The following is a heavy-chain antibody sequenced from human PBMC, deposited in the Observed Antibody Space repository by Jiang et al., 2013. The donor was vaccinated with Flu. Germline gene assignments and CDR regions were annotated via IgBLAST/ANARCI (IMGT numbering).Heavy chain of an antibody. CDR2: IDPSDSYT. CDR1: GYSFTTYW. J-gene: IGHJ4*02. CDR3: ARHGPSSSSWYVDLGEGVRDKHFDY. V-gene: IGHV5-10-1*01. Sequence: GAEVKKPGESLKISCKGSGYSFTTYWIGWVRQMPGKGLEWMGRIDPSDSYTNYSPSFQGHVTISADKSISTAYLQWSSLKASDTAMYYCARHGPSSSSWYVDLGEGVRDKHFDYWGQGTLVTVSS. D-gene: IGHD6-13*01.